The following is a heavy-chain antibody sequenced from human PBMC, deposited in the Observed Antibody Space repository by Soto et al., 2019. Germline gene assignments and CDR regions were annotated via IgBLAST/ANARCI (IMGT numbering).Heavy chain of an antibody. CDR1: GVTFSTSS. V-gene: IGHV1-69*12. CDR3: ARGHDYGGNSDAFDI. Sequence: QVQLVQSGAEVKKPGSSVKVSCKASGVTFSTSSINWVRQAPGQGLEWMGGIIPIFGTSDYAQKFQGRITITADESTRSVYMELRRLRSEDTAFYYCARGHDYGGNSDAFDIWGQGTMVTVSS. J-gene: IGHJ3*02. CDR2: IIPIFGTS. D-gene: IGHD4-17*01.